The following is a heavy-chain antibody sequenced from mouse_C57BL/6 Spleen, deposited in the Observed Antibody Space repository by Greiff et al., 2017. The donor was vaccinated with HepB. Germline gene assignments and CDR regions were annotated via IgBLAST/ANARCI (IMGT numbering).Heavy chain of an antibody. CDR3: ARDRPRQPHFDY. J-gene: IGHJ2*01. CDR1: GYSITSGYY. V-gene: IGHV3-6*01. CDR2: ISYDGSN. Sequence: EVQLQQSGPGLVKPSQSLSLTCSVTGYSITSGYYWNWIRQFPGNKLEWMGYISYDGSNNYNPSLKNRSSITRDTSKNQFFLKLNSVTTEDTATYYCARDRPRQPHFDYWGQGTTLTVSS. D-gene: IGHD3-2*01.